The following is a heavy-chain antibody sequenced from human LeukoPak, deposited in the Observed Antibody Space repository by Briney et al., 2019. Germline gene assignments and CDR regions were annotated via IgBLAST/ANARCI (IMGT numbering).Heavy chain of an antibody. CDR2: IIPILGIA. CDR3: ARHPPDYYDSSGYPHGAFDI. V-gene: IGHV1-69*04. Sequence: SVKVSCKASGGTFSSYAISWVRQAPGQGLEWMGRIIPILGIANYAQKFQGRVTITADRSTSTAYMELSSLRSEDTAVYYCARHPPDYYDSSGYPHGAFDIWGQGTMVTVSS. D-gene: IGHD3-22*01. CDR1: GGTFSSYA. J-gene: IGHJ3*02.